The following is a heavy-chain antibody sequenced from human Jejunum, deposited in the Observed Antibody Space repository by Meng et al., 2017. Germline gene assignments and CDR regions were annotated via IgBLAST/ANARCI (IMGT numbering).Heavy chain of an antibody. J-gene: IGHJ3*02. D-gene: IGHD2-21*02. CDR1: GFTVSSNY. CDR3: ARTTVETAVSLGAFDI. Sequence: GESLKISCAASGFTVSSNYMSWVRQVPGEGLEWVSIIYSGGNTYYSDSVKGRFTISRDNSKNTLFLQMHSLRAEDTAVYYCARTTVETAVSLGAFDIWGQGTMVTVSS. CDR2: IYSGGNT. V-gene: IGHV3-53*01.